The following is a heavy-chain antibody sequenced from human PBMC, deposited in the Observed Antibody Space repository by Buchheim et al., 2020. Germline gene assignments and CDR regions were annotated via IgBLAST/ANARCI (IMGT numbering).Heavy chain of an antibody. V-gene: IGHV1-69*01. D-gene: IGHD3-3*01. CDR2: IIPIFGTA. Sequence: QVQLVQSGAEVKKPGSSVKVSCKASGGTFSSYAISWVRQAPGQGLEWMGGIIPIFGTANYAQKFQGRVTITADETTSTAYMELSSLRSEDTAVYYCASFWSGYYINSGDWYFDLWGRGTL. CDR1: GGTFSSYA. J-gene: IGHJ2*01. CDR3: ASFWSGYYINSGDWYFDL.